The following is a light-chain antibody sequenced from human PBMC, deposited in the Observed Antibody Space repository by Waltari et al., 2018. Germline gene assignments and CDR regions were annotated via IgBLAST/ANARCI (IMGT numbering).Light chain of an antibody. CDR1: QAVSTT. J-gene: IGKJ4*01. CDR2: AAS. Sequence: CRATQAVSTTLAWYQQKPGKAPKLLLYAASTLDSGVPSRFSGSGSGTEVTLTISSLQSEDFATYYCQQYSSFPPLTFGGGTKVEIK. V-gene: IGKV1-NL1*01. CDR3: QQYSSFPPLT.